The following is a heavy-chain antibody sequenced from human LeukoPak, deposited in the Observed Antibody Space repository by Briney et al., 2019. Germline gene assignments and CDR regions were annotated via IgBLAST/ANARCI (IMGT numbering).Heavy chain of an antibody. Sequence: SETLSLTCTVSGASISSSIYYWGWIRQPPGKGLEWIGSIYYSGSTYYNPSLKSRVTISVDTSKNQFSLKLSSVTAADTAVYYCARQERYCSNGVCLKHLDYWGQGTLVTVSS. D-gene: IGHD2-8*01. V-gene: IGHV4-39*01. CDR1: GASISSSIYY. CDR2: IYYSGST. J-gene: IGHJ4*02. CDR3: ARQERYCSNGVCLKHLDY.